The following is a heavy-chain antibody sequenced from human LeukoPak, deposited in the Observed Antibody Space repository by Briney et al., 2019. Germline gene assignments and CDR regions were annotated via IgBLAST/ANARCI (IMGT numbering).Heavy chain of an antibody. CDR2: IRYDGSNK. CDR3: AKVTAGTGAQYYYYYMDV. D-gene: IGHD6-13*01. V-gene: IGHV3-30*02. Sequence: GGSLRLSCAASGFTFSSCGMHWVRQAPGKGLEWVAFIRYDGSNKYYADSVKGRFTISRDNSKNALYLQMNSLRAEDTAVYYCAKVTAGTGAQYYYYYMDVWGKGTTVTVSS. CDR1: GFTFSSCG. J-gene: IGHJ6*03.